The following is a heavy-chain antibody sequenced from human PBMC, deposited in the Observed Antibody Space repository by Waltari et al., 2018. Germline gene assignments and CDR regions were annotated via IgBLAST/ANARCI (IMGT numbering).Heavy chain of an antibody. J-gene: IGHJ3*02. Sequence: VQLVESGGGLIQPGGSLRISCSASGFTVSNNYITWVRQAPGKGLEWVSVIYSGGGTYDADSVRGRFTISRDKVKNTVYLQMNSLRAEDTAVYYCGNIGAFDIWGQGTMVTVSS. CDR2: IYSGGGT. D-gene: IGHD5-12*01. CDR3: GNIGAFDI. V-gene: IGHV3-53*01. CDR1: GFTVSNNY.